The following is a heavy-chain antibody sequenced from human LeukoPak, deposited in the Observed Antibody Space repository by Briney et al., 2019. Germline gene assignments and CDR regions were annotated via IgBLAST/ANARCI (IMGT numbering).Heavy chain of an antibody. J-gene: IGHJ4*02. CDR2: IYYSGST. V-gene: IGHV4-61*01. Sequence: SETLSLTCTVSGGSVSSGSYYWSWIRQPPGKGLEWIGYIYYSGSTNYNPSLKSRVTISVDTSKNQFSLKLSSVTAADTAVYYCARVRNWGIFDYWGQGTLVTVSS. CDR1: GGSVSSGSYY. D-gene: IGHD7-27*01. CDR3: ARVRNWGIFDY.